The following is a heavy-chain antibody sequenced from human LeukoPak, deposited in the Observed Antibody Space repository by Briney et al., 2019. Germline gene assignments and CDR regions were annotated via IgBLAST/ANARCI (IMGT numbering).Heavy chain of an antibody. CDR2: INWNGGST. CDR3: ARDRYNWNDAYLDY. V-gene: IGHV3-20*04. J-gene: IGHJ4*02. Sequence: GGSLRLSCAASGFTFDDYGMSWVRQAPGKGLEWVSGINWNGGSTGYADSVKGRFTISRDNAKNSLYLQMNSLRAEDMALYYCARDRYNWNDAYLDYWGQGTLVTVSS. CDR1: GFTFDDYG. D-gene: IGHD1-1*01.